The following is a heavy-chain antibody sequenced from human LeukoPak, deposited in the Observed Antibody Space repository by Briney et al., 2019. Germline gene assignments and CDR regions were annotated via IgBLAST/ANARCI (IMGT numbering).Heavy chain of an antibody. CDR2: IKQDGGEK. CDR3: ARDGTAAGLYFDL. V-gene: IGHV3-7*01. CDR1: GFTFSSYW. D-gene: IGHD6-13*01. Sequence: GGSLRLSCAVSGFTFSSYWMNWVRQAPGKGLEWVASIKQDGGEKSYVDSVKGRFTISRDNAKNSLYLQTSSLRAEDTAVYYCARDGTAAGLYFDLWGQGTLVTVSS. J-gene: IGHJ4*01.